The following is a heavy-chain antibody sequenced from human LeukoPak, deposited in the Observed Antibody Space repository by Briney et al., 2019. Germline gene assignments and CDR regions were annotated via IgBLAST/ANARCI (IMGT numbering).Heavy chain of an antibody. D-gene: IGHD6-13*01. J-gene: IGHJ4*02. CDR3: ARDPQARAGTRYFDY. CDR1: GFTFSSYS. Sequence: PGGSLRLSCAASGFTFSSYSMNWVRQAPGKGLEWVSSISRSSSYIYYADSVKGRFTISRDNAKNSLYLQMNSLRAEDTAVYYCARDPQARAGTRYFDYWGQGTLVTVSS. V-gene: IGHV3-21*01. CDR2: ISRSSSYI.